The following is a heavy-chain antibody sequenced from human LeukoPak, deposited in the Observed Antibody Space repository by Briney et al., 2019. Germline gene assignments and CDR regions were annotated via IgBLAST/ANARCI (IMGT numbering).Heavy chain of an antibody. CDR1: GYTFTDYY. V-gene: IGHV1-2*02. J-gene: IGHJ4*02. Sequence: ASVKVSCKTSGYTFTDYYFHWVRQAPGQGLEWMGWINPSSGATNYAQQFQGRVTMTSDTSLSTAYMELTRLISNDTAVYNCARVVDSGSALDHWGQGTLVTVSS. D-gene: IGHD1-26*01. CDR3: ARVVDSGSALDH. CDR2: INPSSGAT.